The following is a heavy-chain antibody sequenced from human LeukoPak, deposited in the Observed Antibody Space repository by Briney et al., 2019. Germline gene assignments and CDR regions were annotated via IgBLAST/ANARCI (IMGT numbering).Heavy chain of an antibody. D-gene: IGHD3-16*01. CDR3: AREGGPYRPLDY. CDR1: GGSITQNNY. V-gene: IGHV4-4*02. Sequence: SGTLSLTCDVSGGSITQNNYWTWVRQPPGKGLEWIGEVNLQGSTNYNPSLMGRVAISVDTSENHVSLQLTSVTAADTAVYYCAREGGPYRPLDYSGQGTLVTVS. J-gene: IGHJ4*02. CDR2: VNLQGST.